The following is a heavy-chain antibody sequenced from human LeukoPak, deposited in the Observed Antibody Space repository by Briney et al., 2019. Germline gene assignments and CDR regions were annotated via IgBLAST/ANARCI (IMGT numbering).Heavy chain of an antibody. Sequence: PSETLSLTCAVYGGSFSGYYWSWIRHPPGKGLEWRGEINHSGSTNHNPSLKSRVTISVDTSENQSTLKLSSVTAADTAVYYCARHPAYCGGDCPTIFLRGYNWFDPWGQGTLVTVSS. D-gene: IGHD2-21*02. CDR3: ARHPAYCGGDCPTIFLRGYNWFDP. CDR2: INHSGST. CDR1: GGSFSGYY. J-gene: IGHJ5*02. V-gene: IGHV4-34*01.